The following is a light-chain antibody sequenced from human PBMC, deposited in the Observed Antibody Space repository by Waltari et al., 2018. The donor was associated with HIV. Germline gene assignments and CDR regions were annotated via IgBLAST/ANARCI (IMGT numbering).Light chain of an antibody. CDR3: SAYAGSSNVL. CDR2: EVS. CDR1: SSDVGGYHY. V-gene: IGLV2-8*01. Sequence: QSALTQPPSASGSPGQSVTISCTGTSSDVGGYHYFSWYQQHPGKAPKPMIYEVSKRPSGVPDRFSGSKSGNTASLTVSGLQVEDEADYYCSAYAGSSNVLFGGGTKLTVL. J-gene: IGLJ2*01.